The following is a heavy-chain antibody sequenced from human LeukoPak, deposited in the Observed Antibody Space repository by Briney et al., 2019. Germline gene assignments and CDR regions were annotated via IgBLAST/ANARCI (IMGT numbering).Heavy chain of an antibody. CDR2: INPSGAST. CDR3: ARFSSNWYSSFDY. CDR1: GYTFTSYY. D-gene: IGHD6-13*01. V-gene: IGHV1-46*01. J-gene: IGHJ4*02. Sequence: ASVKVSCKASGYTFTSYYMHWVRQAPGQGPEWMGIINPSGASTGYAQKFQGRVTMTWDTSTTTVYMELSSLRSEDTAVYYCARFSSNWYSSFDYWGQGTLVTVSS.